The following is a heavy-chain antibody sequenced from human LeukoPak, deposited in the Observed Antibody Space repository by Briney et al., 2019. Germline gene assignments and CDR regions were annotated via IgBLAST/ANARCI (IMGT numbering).Heavy chain of an antibody. Sequence: SETLSLTCAVYGGSFSNYYWSWIRQPPGKGLEWIGEINHIGSTNYNPSLKSRVTMSVDTSKNQFSLKLSSVTAADTAVYYCARDTVAALDYWGQGTLVTVSS. CDR1: GGSFSNYY. CDR3: ARDTVAALDY. J-gene: IGHJ4*02. V-gene: IGHV4-34*10. D-gene: IGHD4-23*01. CDR2: INHIGST.